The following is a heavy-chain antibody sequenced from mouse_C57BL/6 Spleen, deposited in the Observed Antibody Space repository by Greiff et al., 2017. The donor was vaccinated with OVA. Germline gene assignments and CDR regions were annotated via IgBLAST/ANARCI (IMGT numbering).Heavy chain of an antibody. CDR2: IWTGGGT. CDR1: GFSLTSYA. CDR3: ARNGGFLNYYAMDY. J-gene: IGHJ4*01. V-gene: IGHV2-9-1*01. Sequence: VQGVESGPGLVAPSQSLSITCTVSGFSLTSYAISWVRQPPGKGLEWLGVIWTGGGTNYNSALKSRLSISKDNSKSQVFLKMNSLQTDDTARYYCARNGGFLNYYAMDYWGQGTSVTVSS.